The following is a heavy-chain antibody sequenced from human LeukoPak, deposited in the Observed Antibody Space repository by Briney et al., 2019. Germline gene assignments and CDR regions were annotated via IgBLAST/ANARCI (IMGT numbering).Heavy chain of an antibody. J-gene: IGHJ5*02. CDR3: ARDQKGMAAAAS. CDR2: IYSSGST. CDR1: GGSFSSYY. Sequence: SETLSLTCAVYGGSFSSYYWSWIRQPAGKGLEWIGRIYSSGSTNDNPSLKSRVTMSVDTSKNQFSLKLTSVTAADTAVYYCARDQKGMAAAASWGQGILVTVSS. D-gene: IGHD6-13*01. V-gene: IGHV4-4*07.